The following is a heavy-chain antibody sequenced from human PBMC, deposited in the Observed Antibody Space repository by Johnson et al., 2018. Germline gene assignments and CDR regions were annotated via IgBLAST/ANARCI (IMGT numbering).Heavy chain of an antibody. CDR3: AKDRVHWNYADDAFDI. D-gene: IGHD1-7*01. V-gene: IGHV3-33*06. J-gene: IGHJ3*02. CDR2: IWYDGSNK. Sequence: VQLVESGGGLVQPGRSLRLSCAASGFTFSSYGMHWVRQAPGKGLEWVAVIWYDGSNKYYADSVKGRFTISRDNSKNTLYLQMNSLRAEDTAVYYCAKDRVHWNYADDAFDIWGQGTMVTVSS. CDR1: GFTFSSYG.